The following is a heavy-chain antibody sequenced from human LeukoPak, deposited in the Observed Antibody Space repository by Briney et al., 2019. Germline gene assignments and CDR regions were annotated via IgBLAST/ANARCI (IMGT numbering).Heavy chain of an antibody. CDR2: ISAYNGNT. CDR1: GYTFTSYG. CDR3: ARSPRGLARGYFDY. J-gene: IGHJ4*02. Sequence: GASVKVSCKASGYTFTSYGISWVRQVPGQGLEWMGWISAYNGNTNYAQKLQGRVTMTTDTSTSTAYMELRSLRSDDTAVYYCARSPRGLARGYFDYWGQGTLVTVSS. V-gene: IGHV1-18*01. D-gene: IGHD3-10*01.